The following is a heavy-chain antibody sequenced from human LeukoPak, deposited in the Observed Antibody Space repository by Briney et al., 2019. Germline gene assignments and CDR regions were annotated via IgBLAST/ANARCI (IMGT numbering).Heavy chain of an antibody. D-gene: IGHD1-26*01. CDR2: IYTSGNT. J-gene: IGHJ4*02. CDR3: ARDLNGSYYTYSLHY. CDR1: GDSISSGTYY. Sequence: PSQTLSLTCTVFGDSISSGTYYWSWIRQPAGKGLEWIGRIYTSGNTNYNPSLKSRVTMSVDTSKNQFSLKLSSVTAADTAVYYCARDLNGSYYTYSLHYWGRGTLVTVSS. V-gene: IGHV4-61*02.